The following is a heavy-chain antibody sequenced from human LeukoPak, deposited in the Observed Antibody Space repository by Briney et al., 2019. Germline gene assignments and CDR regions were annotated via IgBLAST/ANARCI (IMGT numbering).Heavy chain of an antibody. Sequence: PGGSLRLSCAASGLTFTNYWIHWVRQAPGEGLVWVSRINIDGTTTTYADSVKGRFTISRDNAKSTVYLQMNSLRAEDTAVYYCASLGGIVVVPAAKAYTPTNIVATIPGDDAFDIWGQGTMVTVSS. CDR3: ASLGGIVVVPAAKAYTPTNIVATIPGDDAFDI. V-gene: IGHV3-74*01. D-gene: IGHD2-2*01. J-gene: IGHJ3*02. CDR1: GLTFTNYW. CDR2: INIDGTTT.